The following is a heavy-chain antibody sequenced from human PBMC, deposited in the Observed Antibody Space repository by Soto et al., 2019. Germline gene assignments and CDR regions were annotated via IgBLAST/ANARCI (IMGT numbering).Heavy chain of an antibody. V-gene: IGHV3-33*01. CDR1: GFTFSSYG. CDR3: ARDRSAVTDWYFDL. J-gene: IGHJ2*01. CDR2: IWYDGSNK. D-gene: IGHD1-26*01. Sequence: QVQLVESGGGVVQPGRSLRLSCAASGFTFSSYGMHWVRQAPGKGLEWVAVIWYDGSNKYYADSVKGRFTISRDNSKNTLYLQMNSLRAEDTAVYYCARDRSAVTDWYFDLWGRGTLVTVSS.